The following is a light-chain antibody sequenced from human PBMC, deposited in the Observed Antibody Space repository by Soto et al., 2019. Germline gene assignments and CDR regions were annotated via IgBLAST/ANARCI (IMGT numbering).Light chain of an antibody. J-gene: IGLJ1*01. CDR2: DVS. Sequence: QSVLTQPASVSGSPGQSITISCTGTSSDVGGYNYVSWYQQHPGKAHKLMIYDVSNRPSGVSNRFSGSKSGNTASLTISGLQAEDEADYYCSSYTSSSTLGGYVFGTGTKVTVL. V-gene: IGLV2-14*01. CDR3: SSYTSSSTLGGYV. CDR1: SSDVGGYNY.